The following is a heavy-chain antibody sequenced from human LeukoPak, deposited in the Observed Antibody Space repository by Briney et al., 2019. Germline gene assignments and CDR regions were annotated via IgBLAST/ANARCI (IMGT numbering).Heavy chain of an antibody. Sequence: GGSLRLSCAASGFTLSDYYMSWIRQAPGKGLEWVSYISSSGGTIYYADSVKGRFTISRDNAKNSLFLQMNSLRAEDTAVYYCARASSSRPFDYWGQGTLVTVSS. J-gene: IGHJ4*02. CDR2: ISSSGGTI. D-gene: IGHD6-6*01. CDR1: GFTLSDYY. V-gene: IGHV3-11*01. CDR3: ARASSSRPFDY.